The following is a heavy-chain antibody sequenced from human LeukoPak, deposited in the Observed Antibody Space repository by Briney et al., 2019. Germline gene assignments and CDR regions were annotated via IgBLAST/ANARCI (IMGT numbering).Heavy chain of an antibody. Sequence: SETLSLTCTVSGYSISSGYYWGWIRQPPGERLEWIGSIYHSGSTYYNPSLKSRVTISVDTSKNQFSLKLSSVTAADTAVYYCARAELSYCSGGRCPYFDYWGQGILVTVSS. D-gene: IGHD2-15*01. J-gene: IGHJ4*02. V-gene: IGHV4-38-2*02. CDR1: GYSISSGYY. CDR2: IYHSGST. CDR3: ARAELSYCSGGRCPYFDY.